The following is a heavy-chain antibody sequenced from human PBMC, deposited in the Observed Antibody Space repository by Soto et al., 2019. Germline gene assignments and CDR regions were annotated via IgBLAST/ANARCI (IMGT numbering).Heavy chain of an antibody. D-gene: IGHD3-22*01. V-gene: IGHV6-1*01. CDR2: TYFRSKWYN. Sequence: QVQLQQSGPGLVKPSQTLSLTCAISGDSVSSSSGAWNWIRQSPSRGLEWLGRTYFRSKWYNDYAGSVKSRITISPDTSRNHFSLQLNSVTTEDAAVYYCARARYYYDIREPTRAIYSWFDSWDQGTLVTVSS. CDR1: GDSVSSSSGA. CDR3: ARARYYYDIREPTRAIYSWFDS. J-gene: IGHJ5*01.